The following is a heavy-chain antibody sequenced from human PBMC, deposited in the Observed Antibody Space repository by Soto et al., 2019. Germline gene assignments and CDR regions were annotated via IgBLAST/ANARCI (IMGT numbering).Heavy chain of an antibody. CDR1: GGSISSRNW. J-gene: IGHJ4*02. D-gene: IGHD3-9*01. CDR2: IYHSGST. Sequence: SETLSLTCAVSGGSISSRNWWSWVRQPPGKGLEWIGEIYHSGSTNYNPSLKSRVTISVDKSKNQFSLKLSSVTAADTAVYYCASCDILTGYYSKFDYWGQGTLVTVSS. CDR3: ASCDILTGYYSKFDY. V-gene: IGHV4-4*02.